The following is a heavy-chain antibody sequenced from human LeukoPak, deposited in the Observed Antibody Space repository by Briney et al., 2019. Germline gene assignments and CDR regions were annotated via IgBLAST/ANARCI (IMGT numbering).Heavy chain of an antibody. D-gene: IGHD3-10*01. CDR1: GFXFRSYG. Sequence: GGSQRLSCEASGFXFRSYGISWVRQAPGKGLECVSGISNSGGSTYYADSVKGRFTISRDNSRNTLFLQMNSLRAEDTAVYYCAKGWFGELLFDYWGQGTLVTVSS. J-gene: IGHJ4*02. CDR3: AKGWFGELLFDY. V-gene: IGHV3-23*01. CDR2: ISNSGGST.